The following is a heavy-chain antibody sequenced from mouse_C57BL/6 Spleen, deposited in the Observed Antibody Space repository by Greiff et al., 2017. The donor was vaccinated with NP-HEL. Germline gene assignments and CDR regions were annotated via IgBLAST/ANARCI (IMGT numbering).Heavy chain of an antibody. CDR1: GYTFTNYW. CDR3: ARERTYGSGVWYFDV. V-gene: IGHV1-63*01. Sequence: QVQLQQSGAELVRPGTSVKMSCKASGYTFTNYWIGWAKQRPGHGLEWIGDIYPGGGYTNYNEKFKGKATLTADKSSSTAYMQFSSLTSEDSAIYYCARERTYGSGVWYFDVWGTGTTVTVSS. CDR2: IYPGGGYT. D-gene: IGHD1-1*01. J-gene: IGHJ1*03.